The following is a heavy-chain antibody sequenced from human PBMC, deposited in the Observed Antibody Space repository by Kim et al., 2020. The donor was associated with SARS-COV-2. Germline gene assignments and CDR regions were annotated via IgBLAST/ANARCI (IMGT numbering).Heavy chain of an antibody. CDR2: YDPEDGEI. Sequence: ASVKVSCKVSGHTLSELSIHWVRQGPGKGLEWMGGYDPEDGEITYAQKIEGRVTMTEDSSTDTAYMELTSLRSEDTAVYYCATARRVPGYLGAYYFDYWG. D-gene: IGHD6-19*01. CDR1: GHTLSELS. CDR3: ATARRVPGYLGAYYFDY. J-gene: IGHJ4*01. V-gene: IGHV1-24*01.